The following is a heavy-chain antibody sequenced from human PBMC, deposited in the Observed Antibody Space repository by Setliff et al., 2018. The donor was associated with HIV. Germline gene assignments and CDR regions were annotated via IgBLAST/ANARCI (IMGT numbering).Heavy chain of an antibody. V-gene: IGHV3-49*03. Sequence: GGSLRLSCLGSGFTFGEYGMSWFRQAPGKGLAWVGFIRSRPFGGTTEYAASVKGRFTISRDDSKSIAYLQMNSLKSADAAVYYCTRGMRPMVKRVPFDYWGQGTLVTVSS. CDR1: GFTFGEYG. D-gene: IGHD2-15*01. CDR2: IRSRPFGGTT. CDR3: TRGMRPMVKRVPFDY. J-gene: IGHJ4*02.